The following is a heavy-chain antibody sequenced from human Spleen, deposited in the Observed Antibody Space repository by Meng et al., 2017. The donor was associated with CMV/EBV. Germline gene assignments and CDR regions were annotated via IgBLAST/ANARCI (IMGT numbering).Heavy chain of an antibody. J-gene: IGHJ5*02. CDR3: ARQMGTQPGHWFDP. CDR2: IYPGDSDT. D-gene: IGHD7-27*01. CDR1: GYRFTNYW. Sequence: KGSGYRFTNYWIGWVRQMPGKGLEWMGIIYPGDSDTRYSPSFQGHVTISVDKSIHTAYVQWSSLKASDTAIYYCARQMGTQPGHWFDPWGQGTLVTVSS. V-gene: IGHV5-51*01.